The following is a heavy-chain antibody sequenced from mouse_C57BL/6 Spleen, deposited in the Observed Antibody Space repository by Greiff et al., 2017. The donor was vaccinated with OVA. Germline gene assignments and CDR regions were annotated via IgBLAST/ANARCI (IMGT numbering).Heavy chain of an antibody. CDR1: GYSITSGYY. CDR2: ISYDGSN. J-gene: IGHJ2*01. Sequence: EVQLQESGPGLVKPSQSLSLTCSVTGYSITSGYYWNWIRQFPGNKLEWMGYISYDGSNNYNPSLKNRISITRDTSKNQFFLKLNSVTTEDTATYYCARDPGSYGSRGYFDYWGQGTTLTVSS. D-gene: IGHD1-1*01. V-gene: IGHV3-6*01. CDR3: ARDPGSYGSRGYFDY.